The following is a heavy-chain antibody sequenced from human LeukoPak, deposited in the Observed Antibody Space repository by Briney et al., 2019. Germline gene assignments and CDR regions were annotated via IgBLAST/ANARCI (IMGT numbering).Heavy chain of an antibody. Sequence: ASVKVSCKASGYTFIGYFIHWVRQAPGQGLEWMGWINPNSGGTNYTQKFQGRVTMTRDTSISTAYMELSRLKSDDTAVYFCVRGPYCSSTTCSPHVWGQGTLVTVSS. D-gene: IGHD2-2*01. CDR3: VRGPYCSSTTCSPHV. J-gene: IGHJ4*02. V-gene: IGHV1-2*02. CDR1: GYTFIGYF. CDR2: INPNSGGT.